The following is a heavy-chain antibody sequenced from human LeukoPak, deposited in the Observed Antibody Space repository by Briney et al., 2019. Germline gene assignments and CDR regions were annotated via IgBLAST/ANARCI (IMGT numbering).Heavy chain of an antibody. J-gene: IGHJ4*02. Sequence: GGSLRLSCAASGFTFSSYGMHWVRQAPGKGLEWVAFIRYDGSNKYYADSVKGRFTISRDNSKNTLYLQMNSLRAEDTAVYYCAKDNPYGSGSYDYWGQGTLVTVSS. CDR1: GFTFSSYG. CDR2: IRYDGSNK. CDR3: AKDNPYGSGSYDY. V-gene: IGHV3-30*02. D-gene: IGHD3-10*01.